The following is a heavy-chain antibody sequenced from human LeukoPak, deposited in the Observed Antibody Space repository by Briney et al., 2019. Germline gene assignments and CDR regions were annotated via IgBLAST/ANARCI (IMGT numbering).Heavy chain of an antibody. J-gene: IGHJ4*02. CDR3: ARDNVVRGAPEFDY. D-gene: IGHD3-10*01. Sequence: PGGSLRLSCAASGFNFSSYTMNWVRQAPGKGLEWVSYTSTRFGTIYYADSVKGRFTISRDNAKNSLYLQVNSLRAEDTAVYYCARDNVVRGAPEFDYWGQGTLVTVSS. CDR2: TSTRFGTI. V-gene: IGHV3-48*01. CDR1: GFNFSSYT.